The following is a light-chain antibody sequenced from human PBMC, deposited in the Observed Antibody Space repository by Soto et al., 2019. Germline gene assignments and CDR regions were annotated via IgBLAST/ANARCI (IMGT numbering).Light chain of an antibody. V-gene: IGLV2-23*01. Sequence: SVLTQPASVSGSPGQSITLSCTGSSIDLGTYNLVSWYQQHPGKAPKLMIYEGSKRPSGLSGRFSGSKSGTTASLTISGLQAEDEADYYCATWDDSLHGVVFGGGTKLTVL. CDR3: ATWDDSLHGVV. J-gene: IGLJ2*01. CDR1: SIDLGTYNL. CDR2: EGS.